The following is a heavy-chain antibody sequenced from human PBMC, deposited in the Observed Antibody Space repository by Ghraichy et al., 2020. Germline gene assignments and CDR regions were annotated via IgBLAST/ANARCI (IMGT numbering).Heavy chain of an antibody. J-gene: IGHJ6*03. D-gene: IGHD6-13*01. V-gene: IGHV4-61*02. Sequence: SETLSLTCTVSGGSISSGSYYWSWIRQPAGKGLEWIGRIYTSGSTNYNPSLKSRVTMSVDTSKNQFSLKLSSVTAADTAVYYCVRGVAYSSSWYPPDYYYYYMDVWGKGTTVTVSS. CDR2: IYTSGST. CDR1: GGSISSGSYY. CDR3: VRGVAYSSSWYPPDYYYYYMDV.